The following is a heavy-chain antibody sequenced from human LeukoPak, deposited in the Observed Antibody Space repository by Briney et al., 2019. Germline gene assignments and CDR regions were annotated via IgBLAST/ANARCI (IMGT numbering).Heavy chain of an antibody. D-gene: IGHD6-13*01. J-gene: IGHJ4*02. CDR3: ATLRRGIAAADYFDY. CDR1: GYTFTSYG. CDR2: ISAYNGNT. V-gene: IGHV1-18*01. Sequence: ASVKVSCKASGYTFTSYGISWVRQAPGQGLEWMGWISAYNGNTNYAQKLQGRVTMTTDTSTSTAYTELRSLRSDDTAVYYCATLRRGIAAADYFDYWGQGTLVTVSS.